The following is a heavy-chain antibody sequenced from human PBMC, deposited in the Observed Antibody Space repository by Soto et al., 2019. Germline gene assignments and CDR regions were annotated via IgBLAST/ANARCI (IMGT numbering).Heavy chain of an antibody. D-gene: IGHD3-3*01. CDR1: GGSFKSGSYS. V-gene: IGHV4-61*01. J-gene: IGHJ4*02. Sequence: SETLSLTCTVSGGSFKSGSYSWSWIRQPPGKGLEWIGYVYHTRRTSYNPSLKSRVSISMDTSKNQFSLNLDSVTAADTAVYFCARDFAYFDSWGQGTLVTVSS. CDR2: VYHTRRT. CDR3: ARDFAYFDS.